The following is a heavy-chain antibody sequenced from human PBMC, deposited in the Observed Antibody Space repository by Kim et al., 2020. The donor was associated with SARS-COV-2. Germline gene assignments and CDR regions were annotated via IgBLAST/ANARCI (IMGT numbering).Heavy chain of an antibody. Sequence: GGSLRLSCAASGFTFSSYGMHWVRQAPGKGLEWVAVIWYDGSNKYYADSVKGRFTISRDNSKNTLYLQMNSLRAEDTAVYYCAKVDPVAGFDYWGQGTLVTVSS. V-gene: IGHV3-33*06. CDR2: IWYDGSNK. J-gene: IGHJ4*02. CDR3: AKVDPVAGFDY. D-gene: IGHD6-19*01. CDR1: GFTFSSYG.